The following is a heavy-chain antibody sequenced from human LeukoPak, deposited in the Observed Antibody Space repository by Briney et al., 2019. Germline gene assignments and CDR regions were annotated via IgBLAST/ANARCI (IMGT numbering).Heavy chain of an antibody. CDR2: IMPLFNTA. CDR1: GGTFSSYS. V-gene: IGHV1-69*05. Sequence: GASVKVSCKASGGTFSSYSITWVRQAPGQGLEWMGGIMPLFNTANYTQQFQGRVTITTDESTNTAYMELSSLSFEDTAMYYCARVDRYHYYLDVWGKGTTVTVSS. J-gene: IGHJ6*03. CDR3: ARVDRYHYYLDV.